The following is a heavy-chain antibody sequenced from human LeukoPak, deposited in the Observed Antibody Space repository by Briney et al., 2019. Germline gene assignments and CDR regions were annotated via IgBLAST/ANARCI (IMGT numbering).Heavy chain of an antibody. V-gene: IGHV1-18*01. D-gene: IGHD6-19*01. CDR1: GYTFTSYG. Sequence: ASVKVTCKASGYTFTSYGISWLRQAPGQGLEWMGWISVYNGDSNYAQKLQGRVTMTTDTSTSTAYMELRSLRSDDTDVYYCARVSEAYSSGWYDYLGQGTLVTVSS. CDR2: ISVYNGDS. CDR3: ARVSEAYSSGWYDY. J-gene: IGHJ4*02.